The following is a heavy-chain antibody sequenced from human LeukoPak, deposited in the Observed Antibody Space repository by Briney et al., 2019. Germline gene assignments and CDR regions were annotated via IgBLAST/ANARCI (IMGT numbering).Heavy chain of an antibody. V-gene: IGHV3-53*01. D-gene: IGHD3-3*02. CDR3: AALARDY. J-gene: IGHJ4*02. CDR1: GLIASSNY. Sequence: GGSLRLSCAASGLIASSNYMTWVRQAPGKGLEWVSVIHNDGSTYYAESVKGRFTISRDNSKNTLYLQMNSLRVEDTAVYYCAALARDYWGQGILVTVSS. CDR2: IHNDGST.